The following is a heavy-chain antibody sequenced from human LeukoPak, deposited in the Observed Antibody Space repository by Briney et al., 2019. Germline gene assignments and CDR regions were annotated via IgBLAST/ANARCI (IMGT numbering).Heavy chain of an antibody. V-gene: IGHV3-11*03. CDR3: ARSSTSIVGAFDI. Sequence: GGSLRLSCAASGFTFSDYYMSWIRQAPGKGLEWVSYISSSSSYTNYADSVKGRFTISRDNAKNSLYLQMNSLRADDTAVYYCARSSTSIVGAFDIWGQGTMVTVSS. CDR1: GFTFSDYY. J-gene: IGHJ3*02. CDR2: ISSSSSYT. D-gene: IGHD2-2*01.